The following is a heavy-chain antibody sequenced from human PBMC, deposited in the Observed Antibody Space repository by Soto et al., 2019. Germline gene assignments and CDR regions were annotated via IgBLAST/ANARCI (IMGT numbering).Heavy chain of an antibody. Sequence: SETLSLTCTDSGSSISSYYWSWTRQPPGQGLEWIGHIYYSGSTNYDPSLKSRVTISVDTSKTQFSLKLSSVTAADTAVYYCARVKLGYCSSTSCLWGNYYYYYMDVWGKGTTVTVSS. CDR1: GSSISSYY. CDR3: ARVKLGYCSSTSCLWGNYYYYYMDV. J-gene: IGHJ6*03. CDR2: IYYSGST. D-gene: IGHD2-2*01. V-gene: IGHV4-59*01.